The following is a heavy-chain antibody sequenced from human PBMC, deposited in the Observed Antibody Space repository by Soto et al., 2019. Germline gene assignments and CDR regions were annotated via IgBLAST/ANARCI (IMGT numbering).Heavy chain of an antibody. CDR1: GGSISSGGYY. Sequence: QVQLQESGPGLVKPSQTLSLTYTVSGGSISSGGYYWSWIRQHPGKGLEWIGYIYYSGSTYYNPSLKSRVTISVDTSKNQFSLKLSSVTAADTGVYYCARGYDIVVVPAAGGFDYWGQGTLVTVSS. D-gene: IGHD2-2*01. CDR2: IYYSGST. V-gene: IGHV4-31*03. J-gene: IGHJ4*02. CDR3: ARGYDIVVVPAAGGFDY.